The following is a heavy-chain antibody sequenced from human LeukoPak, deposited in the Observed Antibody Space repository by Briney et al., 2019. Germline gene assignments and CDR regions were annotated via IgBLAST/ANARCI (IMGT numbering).Heavy chain of an antibody. J-gene: IGHJ6*03. CDR2: IYYSGST. CDR3: ARAQINDYVWGSYRRYMDV. Sequence: SETLSLTCTVSGGSISSSSSYWGWIRQPPGKGLEWIGSIYYSGSTYYNPSLKSRVTISVDTSKNQFSLKLSSMTAADTAVYYCARAQINDYVWGSYRRYMDVWGKGTTVTVSS. D-gene: IGHD3-16*02. CDR1: GGSISSSSSY. V-gene: IGHV4-39*01.